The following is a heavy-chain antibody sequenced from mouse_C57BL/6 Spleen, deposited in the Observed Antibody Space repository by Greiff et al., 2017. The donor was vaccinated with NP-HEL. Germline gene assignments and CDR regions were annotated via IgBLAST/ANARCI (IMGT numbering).Heavy chain of an antibody. Sequence: VQLQQSGAELVRPGTSVKMSCKASGYTFTNYWIGWAKQRPGHGLEWIGDIYPGGGYTNYNEKFKGKATLTADKSSSTAYMQVSSLTSEDSAVYYCGRYGNYEGFAYWGQGTLVTVSA. CDR1: GYTFTNYW. V-gene: IGHV1-63*01. CDR3: GRYGNYEGFAY. CDR2: IYPGGGYT. D-gene: IGHD2-1*01. J-gene: IGHJ3*01.